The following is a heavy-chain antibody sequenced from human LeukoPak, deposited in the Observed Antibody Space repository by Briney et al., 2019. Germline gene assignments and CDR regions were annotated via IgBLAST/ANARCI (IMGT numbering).Heavy chain of an antibody. CDR2: ISYDGSNK. Sequence: GGSLRLSCAASGFTFSSYGMHWVRQAPGKGLEWVAVISYDGSNKYYADSVKGRFTISRDNSKNTLYLQMNSLRAEDTAVYYCAKLAYCGGDCYPQQPGAFDIWGQGTMVTVSS. CDR1: GFTFSSYG. CDR3: AKLAYCGGDCYPQQPGAFDI. D-gene: IGHD2-21*02. V-gene: IGHV3-30*18. J-gene: IGHJ3*02.